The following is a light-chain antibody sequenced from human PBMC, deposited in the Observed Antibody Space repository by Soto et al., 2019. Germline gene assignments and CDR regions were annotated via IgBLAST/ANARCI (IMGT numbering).Light chain of an antibody. V-gene: IGLV2-18*01. CDR3: SLYTSDYTYV. CDR1: SIVFVSYNR. Sequence: QSALTQPPSVSGSPGQSVTISCTGTSIVFVSYNRVSWYQQSPGSAPKLLIYEVRNRPSGVPDRFSGSKSGNTASLTISGLQTADEANYFCSLYTSDYTYVFGAGTKLTVL. J-gene: IGLJ1*01. CDR2: EVR.